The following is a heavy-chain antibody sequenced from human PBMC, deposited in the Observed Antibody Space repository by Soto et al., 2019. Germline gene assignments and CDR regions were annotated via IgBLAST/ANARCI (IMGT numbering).Heavy chain of an antibody. D-gene: IGHD1-1*01. Sequence: EVQLLESGGGSVQPGGSLRLSCAASGFTFSSYAMHWVRRPPGKGLEWVSSISGSGGTAYYADSVKGRFSISRDSLVNTLYLQMNSLRAEDTAVYYCAKGREQNWNFDYWGQGTLVTVSP. V-gene: IGHV3-23*01. J-gene: IGHJ4*02. CDR3: AKGREQNWNFDY. CDR1: GFTFSSYA. CDR2: ISGSGGTA.